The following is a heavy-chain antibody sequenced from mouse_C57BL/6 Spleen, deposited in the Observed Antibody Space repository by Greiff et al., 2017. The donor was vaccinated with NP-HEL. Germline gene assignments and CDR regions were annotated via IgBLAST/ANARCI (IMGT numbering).Heavy chain of an antibody. D-gene: IGHD2-4*01. CDR1: GFTFSSYG. V-gene: IGHV5-6*01. CDR3: ASPYDYDAGYAMDY. Sequence: EVMLVESGGDLVKPGGSLKLSCAASGFTFSSYGMSWVRQTPDKRLQWVATISSGGSYTYYPDSVKGRFTISRDNAKNTLYLQMSSLKSEDTAMYYCASPYDYDAGYAMDYWGQGTSVTVSS. J-gene: IGHJ4*01. CDR2: ISSGGSYT.